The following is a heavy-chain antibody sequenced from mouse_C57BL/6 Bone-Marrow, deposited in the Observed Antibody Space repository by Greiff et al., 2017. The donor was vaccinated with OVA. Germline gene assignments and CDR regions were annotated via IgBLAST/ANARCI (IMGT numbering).Heavy chain of an antibody. V-gene: IGHV1-54*01. CDR2: INPGSGGT. Sequence: QVQLQQSGAELVRPGTSVKVSCKASGYAFTNYLIEWVKQRPGQGLEWIGVINPGSGGTNYNEKFKGKATLTADKSSSTAYMQLSSLTSEDSAVYFCARHENYSNLYAMDYWGQGTSVTVSS. J-gene: IGHJ4*01. CDR3: ARHENYSNLYAMDY. D-gene: IGHD2-5*01. CDR1: GYAFTNYL.